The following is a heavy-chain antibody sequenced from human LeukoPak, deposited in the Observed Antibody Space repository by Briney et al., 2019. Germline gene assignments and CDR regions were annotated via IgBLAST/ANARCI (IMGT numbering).Heavy chain of an antibody. D-gene: IGHD3-16*01. Sequence: SVKVSCKASGFSSTNFAVLWVRQARGQRLEWIGWIIVGSGATKCAQDFQERVALTRDLSTSTLYMQLRSLTSEDTAVYYCAADLSNPRMGASYLDSWGQGTLVTLSP. CDR1: GFSSTNFA. CDR3: AADLSNPRMGASYLDS. J-gene: IGHJ4*02. V-gene: IGHV1-58*01. CDR2: IIVGSGAT.